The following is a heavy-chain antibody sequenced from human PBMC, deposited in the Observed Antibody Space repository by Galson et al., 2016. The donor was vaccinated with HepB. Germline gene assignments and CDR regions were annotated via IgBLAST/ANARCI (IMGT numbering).Heavy chain of an antibody. CDR3: ARTKAAAAPYNWFDP. J-gene: IGHJ5*02. V-gene: IGHV4-39*07. D-gene: IGHD6-13*01. Sequence: TLSLTCTVSGGSISSSSYYWGWIRQPPGKELEWIGNIYYSGRTYYNPSLKSRVTISVDTSKNQLSLKLTSVTAADTAVYYCARTKAAAAPYNWFDPWGQGTLVTVSS. CDR1: GGSISSSSYY. CDR2: IYYSGRT.